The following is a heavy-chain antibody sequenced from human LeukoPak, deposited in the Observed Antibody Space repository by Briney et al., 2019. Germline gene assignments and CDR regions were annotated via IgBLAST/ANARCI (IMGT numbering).Heavy chain of an antibody. CDR1: GYTFTSYY. CDR2: INPSGGST. CDR3: ARDLSENDAFDI. V-gene: IGHV1-46*01. D-gene: IGHD3-16*02. Sequence: GASVKVSCKASGYTFTSYYIHWVRQAPGQGLEWMGIINPSGGSTSYAQKFQGRVTMTRDTSTSTVYMELSSLRSEDTAVYYCARDLSENDAFDIWGQGTMVTVSS. J-gene: IGHJ3*02.